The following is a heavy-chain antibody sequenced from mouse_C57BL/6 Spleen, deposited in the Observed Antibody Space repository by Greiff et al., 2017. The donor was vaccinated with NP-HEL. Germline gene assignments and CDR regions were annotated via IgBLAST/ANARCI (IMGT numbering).Heavy chain of an antibody. CDR3: ARGFYWYFDV. CDR1: GFTFSSYA. Sequence: EVHLVESGGGLVKPGGSLKLSCAASGFTFSSYAMSWVRQTPEKRLEWVATISDGGSYTYYPDNVKGRFTISRDNAKNNLYLQMSHLKSEDTAMYYCARGFYWYFDVWGTGTTVTVSS. J-gene: IGHJ1*03. V-gene: IGHV5-4*01. CDR2: ISDGGSYT.